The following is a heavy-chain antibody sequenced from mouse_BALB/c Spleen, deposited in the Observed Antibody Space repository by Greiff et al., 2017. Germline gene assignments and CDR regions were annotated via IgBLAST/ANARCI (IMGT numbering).Heavy chain of an antibody. V-gene: IGHV1S56*01. Sequence: QVQLQQSGPELVKPGASVRISCKASGYTFTSYYIHWVKQRPGQGLEWIGWIYPGNVNTKYNEKFKGKATLTADKSSSTAYMQLSSLTSEDSAVYFCARGAYGHFDYWGQGTTLTVSS. CDR2: IYPGNVNT. J-gene: IGHJ2*01. CDR1: GYTFTSYY. D-gene: IGHD6-5*01. CDR3: ARGAYGHFDY.